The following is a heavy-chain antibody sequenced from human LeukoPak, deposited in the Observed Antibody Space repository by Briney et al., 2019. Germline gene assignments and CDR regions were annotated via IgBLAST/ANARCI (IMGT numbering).Heavy chain of an antibody. D-gene: IGHD3-22*01. CDR3: AQERDSRGYFDY. J-gene: IGHJ4*02. CDR2: ISGSGDSR. CDR1: GFTFSIYA. V-gene: IGHV3-23*01. Sequence: PGASLRLSCTASGFTFSIYAVSGVRQAPGKGLEWVSSISGSGDSRYYPDSVKGRFTISRDNSKNTLYPQRNSLRAEDTAVYYCAQERDSRGYFDYWGQGTLVTASS.